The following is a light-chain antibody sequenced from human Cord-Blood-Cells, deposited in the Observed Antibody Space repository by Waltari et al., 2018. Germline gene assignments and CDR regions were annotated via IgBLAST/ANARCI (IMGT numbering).Light chain of an antibody. CDR3: CSHAGSYTLV. Sequence: QSALTQPRPLSGSPGQSVNNSCPGTSCDVGGYHFSSGYQEHPGKAPNLMIYDVSKRHSGDPDRFAGSKSRNTASLTISGLQAENDADYDCCSHAGSYTLVFGGGTKQTVL. J-gene: IGLJ2*01. V-gene: IGLV2-11*01. CDR1: SCDVGGYHF. CDR2: DVS.